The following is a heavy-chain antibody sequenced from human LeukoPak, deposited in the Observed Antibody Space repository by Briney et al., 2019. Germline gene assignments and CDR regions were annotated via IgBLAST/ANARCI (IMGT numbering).Heavy chain of an antibody. D-gene: IGHD5-18*01. CDR2: IYHTGST. J-gene: IGHJ5*02. V-gene: IGHV4-31*03. CDR3: ARDLNRSYGLLGDHNNYFDP. Sequence: SQTLSLTCTVSGGSINSGGYYWNWIRQHPGKGLEWIGFIYHTGSTYYNPSLKSRVTISLDTSRNLFSLKLSSVTAADTAVYYCARDLNRSYGLLGDHNNYFDPWGQGTLVTVSS. CDR1: GGSINSGGYY.